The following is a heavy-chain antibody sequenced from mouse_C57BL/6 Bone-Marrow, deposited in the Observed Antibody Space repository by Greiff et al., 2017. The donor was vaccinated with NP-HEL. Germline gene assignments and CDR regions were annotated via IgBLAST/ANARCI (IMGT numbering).Heavy chain of an antibody. Sequence: QVTLKESGPGILQSSQTLSLTCSFSGFSLSTSGMGVSWIRQPSGKGLEWLAHIYWDDDKRYNPSLKSRLTISKDTSRNQVFLKITSVDTADTATYYCARRVLYYYGSSYVERAYYFDYWGQGTTLTVSS. V-gene: IGHV8-12*01. J-gene: IGHJ2*01. CDR3: ARRVLYYYGSSYVERAYYFDY. CDR1: GFSLSTSGMG. CDR2: IYWDDDK. D-gene: IGHD1-1*01.